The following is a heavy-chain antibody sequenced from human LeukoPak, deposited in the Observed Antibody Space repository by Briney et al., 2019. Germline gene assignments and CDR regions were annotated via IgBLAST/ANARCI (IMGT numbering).Heavy chain of an antibody. CDR1: GGSISSYY. V-gene: IGHV4-4*07. CDR3: GRSPPPHFTMVRGVHVSERPYFYYMDV. Sequence: SETLSLTCTVSGGSISSYYWSWIRQPAGKGLEWIGRIYTSGSTNYNPSLKSRVTMSVDTSKNQFSLKLRSVTAAEMGVYYCGRSPPPHFTMVRGVHVSERPYFYYMDVWGKGTPVTVSS. CDR2: IYTSGST. J-gene: IGHJ6*03. D-gene: IGHD3-10*01.